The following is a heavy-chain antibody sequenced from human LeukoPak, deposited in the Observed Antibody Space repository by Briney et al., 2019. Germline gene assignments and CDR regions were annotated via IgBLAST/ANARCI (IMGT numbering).Heavy chain of an antibody. CDR3: ARRRDGYSFSFDY. CDR2: IRYDGSNK. Sequence: GGSLRLSCAASGFTFSNYGMHWVCQAPGKGLEWVAFIRYDGSNKYYAETVKGRFTISRDNSKNTLYLQMNSLRTEDTAVYYCARRRDGYSFSFDYWGQGTLVTVSS. D-gene: IGHD5-24*01. J-gene: IGHJ4*02. V-gene: IGHV3-30*02. CDR1: GFTFSNYG.